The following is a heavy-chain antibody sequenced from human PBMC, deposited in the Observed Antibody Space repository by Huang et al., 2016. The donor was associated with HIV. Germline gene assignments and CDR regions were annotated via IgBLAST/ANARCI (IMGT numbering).Heavy chain of an antibody. CDR1: GFTFSSYW. D-gene: IGHD3-10*01. CDR3: ARRLRYYYGSGRTSGYFDY. J-gene: IGHJ4*02. CDR2: IKQEGSEK. V-gene: IGHV3-7*01. Sequence: EVQLVESGGGLVQPGGSLRLSCTASGFTFSSYWMSWVRQAPGKGRGGVANIKQEGSEKYYVDSVKGRFSISRDNAKNSLYLQMNSLRAEDTAVYYCARRLRYYYGSGRTSGYFDYWGQGTLVTVSS.